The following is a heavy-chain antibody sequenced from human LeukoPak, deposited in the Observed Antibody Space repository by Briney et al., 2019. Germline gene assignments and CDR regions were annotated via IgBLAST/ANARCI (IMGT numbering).Heavy chain of an antibody. J-gene: IGHJ6*03. CDR1: GGSIGSYY. CDR3: ARDGDGDYRYYYYYMDV. D-gene: IGHD4-17*01. Sequence: SETLSLTCTVSGGSIGSYYWSWIRQPPGKGLEWIGYIYYSGSTNYNPSLKSRVTISVDTSKNQFSLKLSSVTAADTAVYYCARDGDGDYRYYYYYMDVWGKGTTVTVSS. CDR2: IYYSGST. V-gene: IGHV4-59*01.